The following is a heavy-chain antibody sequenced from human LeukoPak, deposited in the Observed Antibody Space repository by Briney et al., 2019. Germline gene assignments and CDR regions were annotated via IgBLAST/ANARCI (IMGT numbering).Heavy chain of an antibody. Sequence: GGSLRLPCAASGFTFSDYGMNWVRQAPGKGLVWVAITSYDESEKYYVDSVKGRFTISRDNSKNTLYLQMNSLRTEDTAVYYCAKSKPPREYCSATSCFAGFGAFDIWGQGTMVTVSS. CDR3: AKSKPPREYCSATSCFAGFGAFDI. CDR1: GFTFSDYG. CDR2: TSYDESEK. D-gene: IGHD2-2*01. V-gene: IGHV3-30*18. J-gene: IGHJ3*02.